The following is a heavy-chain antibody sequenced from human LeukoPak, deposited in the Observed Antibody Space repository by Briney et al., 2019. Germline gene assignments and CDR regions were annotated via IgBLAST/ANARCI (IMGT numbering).Heavy chain of an antibody. CDR2: ISGSGGST. V-gene: IGHV3-23*01. D-gene: IGHD5-18*01. CDR1: GFTVSSNY. Sequence: GGSLRLSCAASGFTVSSNYMSWVRQAPGKGLEWVSAISGSGGSTYYADSVKGRFTISRDNSKNTLYLQMNSLRAEDTAVYYCAKNKGYSYGFELDYWGQGTLVTVSS. CDR3: AKNKGYSYGFELDY. J-gene: IGHJ4*02.